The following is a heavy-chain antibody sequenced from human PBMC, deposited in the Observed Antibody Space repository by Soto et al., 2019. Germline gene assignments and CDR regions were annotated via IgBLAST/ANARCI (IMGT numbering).Heavy chain of an antibody. V-gene: IGHV1-2*04. Sequence: ASVKVSCKASGYTFTGYYMHWVRQAPGQGLERMGWINPNSGGTNYAQKFQGWVTMTRDTSISTAYMELSRLRSDDTAVYYCAREATGYCSSTSCSVWGKGTTVTVSS. D-gene: IGHD2-2*01. J-gene: IGHJ6*04. CDR1: GYTFTGYY. CDR2: INPNSGGT. CDR3: AREATGYCSSTSCSV.